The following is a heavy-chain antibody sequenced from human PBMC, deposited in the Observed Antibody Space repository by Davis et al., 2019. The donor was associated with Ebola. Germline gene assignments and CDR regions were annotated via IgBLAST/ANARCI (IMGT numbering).Heavy chain of an antibody. D-gene: IGHD3-3*01. V-gene: IGHV4-39*01. CDR3: ARRDDFWSGYSHFDY. CDR2: IYYSGST. Sequence: GSLRLSCTVSGGSISSSSYYWGWIRQPPGKGLEWIGSIYYSGSTYYNPSLKSRVTISVDTSKNQFSLKLSSVTAADTAVYYCARRDDFWSGYSHFDYWGQGTLVTVSS. CDR1: GGSISSSSYY. J-gene: IGHJ4*02.